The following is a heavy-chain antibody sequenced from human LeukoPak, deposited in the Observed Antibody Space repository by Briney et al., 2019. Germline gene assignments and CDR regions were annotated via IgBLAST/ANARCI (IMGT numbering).Heavy chain of an antibody. CDR1: GFTFSSYS. CDR2: ISSSSSYI. Sequence: GGSLRLSCAASGFTFSSYSMNWVRQAPGKGLEWVSSISSSSSYIYYADSVKGRFTISRDNAKNSLYLQMNSLRAEDTAVYYCARDQLYCSSTSCLHYYYYYMDVWGKGTTVTVS. V-gene: IGHV3-21*01. J-gene: IGHJ6*03. CDR3: ARDQLYCSSTSCLHYYYYYMDV. D-gene: IGHD2-2*01.